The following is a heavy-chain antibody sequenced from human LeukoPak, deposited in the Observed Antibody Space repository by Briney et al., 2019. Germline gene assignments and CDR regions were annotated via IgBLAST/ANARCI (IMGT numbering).Heavy chain of an antibody. CDR2: LSDNGGSP. Sequence: GGAVRLCCAATGFTVSNYAMSWLRQAPEKGLEWVSSLSDNGGSPYYADSVKGRFTISRDNSKNTLYLHMNSLRVEDTAVYYCAKDPETYSSRWFDSWGQGTLVTACS. CDR1: GFTVSNYA. J-gene: IGHJ5*01. V-gene: IGHV3-23*01. CDR3: AKDPETYSSRWFDS. D-gene: IGHD2-21*01.